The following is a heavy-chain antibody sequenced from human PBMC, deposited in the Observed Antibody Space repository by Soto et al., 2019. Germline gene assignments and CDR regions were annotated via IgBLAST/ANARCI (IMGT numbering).Heavy chain of an antibody. Sequence: SVKVSCKASGGTFSSYAISWVRQAPGQGLEWMGGIIPIFGTTNYAQKFQGRVTMTRDASTSTAYMELSSLRSEDTAVYYCARADVGRGLGYCSGGSCYDGGDSRASYYWGQGTLVTVSS. D-gene: IGHD2-15*01. CDR3: ARADVGRGLGYCSGGSCYDGGDSRASYY. CDR2: IIPIFGTT. CDR1: GGTFSSYA. J-gene: IGHJ4*02. V-gene: IGHV1-69*05.